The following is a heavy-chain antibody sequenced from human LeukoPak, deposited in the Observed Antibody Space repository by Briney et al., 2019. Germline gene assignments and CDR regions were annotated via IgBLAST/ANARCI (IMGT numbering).Heavy chain of an antibody. D-gene: IGHD6-13*01. CDR3: ARLGIIAAAGSNDY. CDR1: GFTFSSYA. J-gene: IGHJ4*02. V-gene: IGHV3-23*01. CDR2: ISGSGGST. Sequence: GGSLRLSCAASGFTFSSYAMSWVRQAPGKGLEWVSAISGSGGSTYYADSVKGRFTVSRDNAKKLLYLQMNSLRAEDTAVYYCARLGIIAAAGSNDYWGQGTLVTVSS.